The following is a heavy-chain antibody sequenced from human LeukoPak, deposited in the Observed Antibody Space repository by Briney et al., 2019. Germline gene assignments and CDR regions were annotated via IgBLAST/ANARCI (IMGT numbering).Heavy chain of an antibody. CDR2: ITHNSDTT. CDR1: GFTFGSYG. CDR3: ARRFCSGSNCYKGFDY. V-gene: IGHV3-23*01. Sequence: GGSLRLSCAASGFTFGSYGMSWVRQAPGRGPEWVSAITHNSDTTYYADSVKGRFTISRDNSKNTLYLQLSSLRAEDTAIYYCARRFCSGSNCYKGFDYWGQGTLVTVSS. J-gene: IGHJ4*02. D-gene: IGHD2-2*02.